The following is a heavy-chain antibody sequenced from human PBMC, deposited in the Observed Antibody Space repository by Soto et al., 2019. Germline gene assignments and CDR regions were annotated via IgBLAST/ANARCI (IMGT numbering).Heavy chain of an antibody. D-gene: IGHD6-19*01. V-gene: IGHV5-10-1*01. CDR2: IDPSDSYT. CDR3: ARLNKKEGSYSSGLLV. Sequence: GESLKISCKGSGYSFTSYWISWVREMPGKGLEWMGRIDPSDSYTNYSPSFQGHVTISADKSISTAYLQWSSLKASDTAMYYCARLNKKEGSYSSGLLVWGQGTLVTVSS. J-gene: IGHJ4*02. CDR1: GYSFTSYW.